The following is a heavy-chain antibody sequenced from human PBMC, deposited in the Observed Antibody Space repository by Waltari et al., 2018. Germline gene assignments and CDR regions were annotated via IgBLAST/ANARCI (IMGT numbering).Heavy chain of an antibody. CDR1: GYTFTSYG. CDR3: ARDRAYCSSTSCYGHFDY. Sequence: QVQLVQSGAEVKKPGASVKVSCKASGYTFTSYGISWVRQAPGQGLEWMGWISAYNGNTNYAQRLQGRVTMTTDTSTSTAYMELRSLRSDDTAVYYCARDRAYCSSTSCYGHFDYWGQGTLVTVSS. J-gene: IGHJ4*02. V-gene: IGHV1-18*01. D-gene: IGHD2-2*01. CDR2: ISAYNGNT.